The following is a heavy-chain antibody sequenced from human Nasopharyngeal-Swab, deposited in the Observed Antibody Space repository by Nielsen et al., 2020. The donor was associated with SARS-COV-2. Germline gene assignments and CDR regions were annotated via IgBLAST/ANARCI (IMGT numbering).Heavy chain of an antibody. Sequence: GESLKISCAASGFTVSSNYMSWVRQAPGKGLEWVSVIYSGGSTYYADSVKGRFTISRDNSKNTLYLQMNSLRAEDTAVYYCARDPAAITIFGVVIIGSRSYYFDYWGQGTLVTVSS. CDR2: IYSGGST. J-gene: IGHJ4*02. V-gene: IGHV3-66*01. CDR3: ARDPAAITIFGVVIIGSRSYYFDY. D-gene: IGHD3-3*01. CDR1: GFTVSSNY.